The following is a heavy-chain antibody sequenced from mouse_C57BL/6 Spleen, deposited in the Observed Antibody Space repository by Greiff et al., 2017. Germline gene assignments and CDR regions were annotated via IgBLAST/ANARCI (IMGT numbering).Heavy chain of an antibody. V-gene: IGHV1-82*01. CDR1: GYAFSSSW. Sequence: SGPELVKPGASVKISCKASGYAFSSSWMNWVKQRPGKGLEWIGRIYPGDGDTNYNGKFKGKATLTADKSSSTAYMQLSSLTSEDSAVYFCAREEDYYGSSYRYFEVWGTVTTVTVSS. J-gene: IGHJ1*03. CDR2: IYPGDGDT. D-gene: IGHD1-1*01. CDR3: AREEDYYGSSYRYFEV.